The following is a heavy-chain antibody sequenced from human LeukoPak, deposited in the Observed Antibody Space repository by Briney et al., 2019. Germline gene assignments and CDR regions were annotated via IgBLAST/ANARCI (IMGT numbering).Heavy chain of an antibody. CDR3: ARGLRSSSWSLRVLVAY. CDR1: GGTFSSYA. J-gene: IGHJ4*02. D-gene: IGHD6-13*01. V-gene: IGHV1-8*02. Sequence: ASVKVSCKASGGTFSSYAISWVRQAPGQGLEWMGWMNPNSGNTGYAQKFQGRVTMTRNTSISTAYMELSSLRSEDTAVYYCARGLRSSSWSLRVLVAYWGQGTLVTVSS. CDR2: MNPNSGNT.